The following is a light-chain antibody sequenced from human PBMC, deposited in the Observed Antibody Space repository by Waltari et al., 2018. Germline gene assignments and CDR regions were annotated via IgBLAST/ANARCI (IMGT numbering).Light chain of an antibody. CDR2: QDN. J-gene: IGLJ1*01. V-gene: IGLV3-1*01. CDR1: KLGAKY. Sequence: SFDLTQPPSVSVSPGQTASITCSGDKLGAKYACWYQQKPGQSPVLVIYQDNQRPSGIPERFSGSNSRNTATLNISGTQAMDEADYYCQAWDGNTFYVFGTGTKVTVL. CDR3: QAWDGNTFYV.